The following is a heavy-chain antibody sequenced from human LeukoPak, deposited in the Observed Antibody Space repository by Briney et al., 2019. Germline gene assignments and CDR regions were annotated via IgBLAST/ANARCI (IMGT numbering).Heavy chain of an antibody. Sequence: TGGSLRLSCAASGFTFSNYAMHWVRQAPGKGLEWVAVISYDGSDKYYADSVKGRFTISRDNSKNTLYLQMNSLRPEDTAVYYCARPSHQWGSWENFDYWGQGTLVTVSS. D-gene: IGHD6-13*01. CDR3: ARPSHQWGSWENFDY. CDR1: GFTFSNYA. V-gene: IGHV3-30-3*01. CDR2: ISYDGSDK. J-gene: IGHJ4*02.